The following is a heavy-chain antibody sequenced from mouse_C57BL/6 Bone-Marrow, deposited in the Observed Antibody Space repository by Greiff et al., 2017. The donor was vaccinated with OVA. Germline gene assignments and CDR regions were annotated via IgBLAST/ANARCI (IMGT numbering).Heavy chain of an antibody. D-gene: IGHD1-1*01. CDR3: AREAYGSSLYAMDY. J-gene: IGHJ4*01. CDR2: INPYNGGT. Sequence: EVQLQQSGPVLVKPGASVKMSCKASGYTFTDYYMNWVKQSHGKSLEWIGVINPYNGGTSYNQKFKGKATLTVDKSSSTAYMELNSLTSEDSAVYYCAREAYGSSLYAMDYWGQGTSVTVSS. V-gene: IGHV1-19*01. CDR1: GYTFTDYY.